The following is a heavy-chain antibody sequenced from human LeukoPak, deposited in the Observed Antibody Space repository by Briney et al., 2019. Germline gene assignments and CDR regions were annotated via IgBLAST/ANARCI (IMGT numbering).Heavy chain of an antibody. Sequence: GGSLRLSCAASGFTFSNAWMSWVRQAPGKGLEWVGRIKSKTDGGTTDYAAPVKGRFTISRDNSKNTLYLQMNSLRAEDTAVYYCAKGGRGSASLDVWGQGTTVTVSS. CDR1: GFTFSNAW. V-gene: IGHV3-15*01. CDR3: AKGGRGSASLDV. J-gene: IGHJ6*02. D-gene: IGHD3-10*01. CDR2: IKSKTDGGTT.